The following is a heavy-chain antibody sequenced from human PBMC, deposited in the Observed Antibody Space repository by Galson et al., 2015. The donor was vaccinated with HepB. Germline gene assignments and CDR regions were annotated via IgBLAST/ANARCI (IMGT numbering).Heavy chain of an antibody. CDR1: GFTFSTYP. D-gene: IGHD6-19*01. CDR2: ISNDGINY. CDR3: ARGGSAWYFDS. J-gene: IGHJ4*02. V-gene: IGHV3-30*04. Sequence: SLRLSCAASGFTFSTYPIHWVRQAPGKGLEWVTVISNDGINYYYADSVKGRFTISRDNSKNTLYLQMNSLRPEDTAVYYCARGGSAWYFDSWGQGTLVTVSS.